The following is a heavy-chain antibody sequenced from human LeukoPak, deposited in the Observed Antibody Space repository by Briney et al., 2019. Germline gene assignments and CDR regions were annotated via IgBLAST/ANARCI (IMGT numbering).Heavy chain of an antibody. J-gene: IGHJ4*02. D-gene: IGHD1-1*01. CDR3: VRDRGNDYFDY. CDR2: IWYDGSDK. Sequence: GESLKISCKGSGYSFTSYWIGWVRQAPGKGLEWVAVIWYDGSDKYYADSVKGRFTISRDNSKNLLYLQMNSLRAEDTAVYYCVRDRGNDYFDYWGQGILVTVSS. V-gene: IGHV3-33*01. CDR1: GYSFTSYW.